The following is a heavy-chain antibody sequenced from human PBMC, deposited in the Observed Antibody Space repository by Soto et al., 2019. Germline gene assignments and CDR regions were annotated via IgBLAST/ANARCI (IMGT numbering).Heavy chain of an antibody. CDR3: ASAWFGELKYFDS. CDR2: IRNKANSYTT. CDR1: GFTFSDHY. V-gene: IGHV3-72*01. D-gene: IGHD3-10*01. J-gene: IGHJ4*02. Sequence: EVQLVESGGGLVQPGGSLRLSCAASGFTFSDHYMEWVRQAPGKGLEWVGRIRNKANSYTTEYGASVKGSFTISRDDSKNSLSLQMNSLKTEDTAVYYCASAWFGELKYFDSWGQGTLVTVSS.